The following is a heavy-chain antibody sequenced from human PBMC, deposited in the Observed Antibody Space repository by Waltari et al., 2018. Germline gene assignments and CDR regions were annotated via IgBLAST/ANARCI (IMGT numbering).Heavy chain of an antibody. D-gene: IGHD6-19*01. CDR1: GFRFSNYW. CDR3: ASSPTWAVAGYFDY. J-gene: IGHJ4*02. Sequence: EEQLLESGGGLVQPGDSLRLSCAASGFRFSNYWMNWVRQAPGKGLVWVARISNDESSITYADSVKGRFTSSRDNAKNSLYLQMNSLRAEDTAVYYCASSPTWAVAGYFDYWGQGTLVTVSS. V-gene: IGHV3-74*03. CDR2: ISNDESSI.